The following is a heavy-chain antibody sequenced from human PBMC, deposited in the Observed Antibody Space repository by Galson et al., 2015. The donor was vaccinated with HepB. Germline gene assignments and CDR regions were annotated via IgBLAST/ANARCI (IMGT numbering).Heavy chain of an antibody. CDR2: IFHTGGT. J-gene: IGHJ4*02. V-gene: IGHV4-4*01. Sequence: ETLSLTCSVSGASISSSFWWSWVRQPPGEGLEWIGEIFHTGGTNYNPSLKGRVIISMDKSKNQFSLRLTSVTAADTAVYFCVRGVYSTSPYWGQGTLVTVSS. CDR1: GASISSSFW. D-gene: IGHD2-8*01. CDR3: VRGVYSTSPY.